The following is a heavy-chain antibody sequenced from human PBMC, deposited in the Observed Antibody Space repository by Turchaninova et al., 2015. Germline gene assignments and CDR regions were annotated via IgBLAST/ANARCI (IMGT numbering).Heavy chain of an antibody. CDR1: GLSFGSYW. J-gene: IGHJ4*02. V-gene: IGHV3-7*01. CDR2: IKPDGSVT. Sequence: VQLVESGEGLVQPGGSLRLSCAASGLSFGSYWMSWVRRAPGRGLGWVADIKPDGSVTCSVAAVKCRVTISREKAKNALYLQRNSLRAEDTAVYYCARDVGLPGAGADFDYWGQGALVTVSS. D-gene: IGHD1-26*01. CDR3: ARDVGLPGAGADFDY.